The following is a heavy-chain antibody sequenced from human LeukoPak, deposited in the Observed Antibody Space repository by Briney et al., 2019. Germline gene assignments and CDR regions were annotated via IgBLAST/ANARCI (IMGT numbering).Heavy chain of an antibody. CDR1: GYTFTGYY. Sequence: PWASVKVSCKASGYTFTGYYMHWERQVPGQGLEWMGWINPNRGGTNYAQKFQGRVTMTGDTSISTAYMELSRLGSDDTAVYYCARVHPHYGDYLDYWGQGTLVTVSS. D-gene: IGHD4-17*01. V-gene: IGHV1-2*02. J-gene: IGHJ4*02. CDR3: ARVHPHYGDYLDY. CDR2: INPNRGGT.